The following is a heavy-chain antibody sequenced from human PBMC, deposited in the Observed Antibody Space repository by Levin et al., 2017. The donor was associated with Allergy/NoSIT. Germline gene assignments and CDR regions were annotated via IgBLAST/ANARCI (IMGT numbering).Heavy chain of an antibody. J-gene: IGHJ3*02. V-gene: IGHV1-24*01. Sequence: GESLKISCKVSGYTLTELSMHWVRQAPGKGLEWMGGFDPEDGETIYAQKFQGRVTMTEDTSTDTAYMELSSLRSEDTAVYYCATGHYYDSSGYFESAFDIWGQGTMVTVSS. CDR1: GYTLTELS. D-gene: IGHD3-22*01. CDR3: ATGHYYDSSGYFESAFDI. CDR2: FDPEDGET.